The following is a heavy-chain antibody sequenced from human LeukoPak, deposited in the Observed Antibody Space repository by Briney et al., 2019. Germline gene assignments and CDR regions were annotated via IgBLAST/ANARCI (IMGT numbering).Heavy chain of an antibody. Sequence: TGGSLRLSCAASGFTFRSYAMSWVRQAPGKGLEWVSAISGSGDITYYADSVKGRFTMSRDNFKNTLYLQMNSLRAEDTAVYHCAKVSRSAVVPAAMLDYWGQGIQVTVSS. V-gene: IGHV3-23*01. CDR3: AKVSRSAVVPAAMLDY. CDR1: GFTFRSYA. J-gene: IGHJ4*02. CDR2: ISGSGDIT. D-gene: IGHD2-2*01.